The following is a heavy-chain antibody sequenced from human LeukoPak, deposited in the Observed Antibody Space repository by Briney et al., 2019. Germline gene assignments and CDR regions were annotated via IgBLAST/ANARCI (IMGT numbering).Heavy chain of an antibody. CDR2: IRYDGSKK. Sequence: TGGSLRLSCAASGFTFSSYGMHWVRQAPGKGLEWVAFIRYDGSKKYYADSVKGRFTISRDNSKNTLYLQMNSRRAEDTAVYYCAKGRIAVALFDYWGQGTLVTVSS. D-gene: IGHD6-19*01. CDR1: GFTFSSYG. CDR3: AKGRIAVALFDY. V-gene: IGHV3-30*02. J-gene: IGHJ4*02.